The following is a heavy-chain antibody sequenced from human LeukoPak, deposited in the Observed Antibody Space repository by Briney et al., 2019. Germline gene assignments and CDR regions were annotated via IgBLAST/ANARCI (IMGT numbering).Heavy chain of an antibody. D-gene: IGHD6-25*01. CDR1: GFTFSTYG. CDR3: AKSGQLDY. V-gene: IGHV3-23*01. J-gene: IGHJ4*02. Sequence: GGSLRLSCATSGFTFSTYGMSWARQAPGKGVEWVSVISNSGGITYYADSVKGRFTISRDNSKNMLYLQTNSLTVEDTAVYYCAKSGQLDYWGQGTLVTVSS. CDR2: ISNSGGIT.